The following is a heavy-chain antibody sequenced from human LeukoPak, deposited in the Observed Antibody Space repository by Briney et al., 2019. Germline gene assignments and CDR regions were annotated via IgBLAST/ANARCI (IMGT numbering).Heavy chain of an antibody. Sequence: TETLPLTCTVSGGSVSSGSYYWSWIRQPPGKGLEWIGYIYYSGSTNYNPSLKSRVTISVDTSKNQFSLKLSSVTAADTAVYYCARDTVVAYRRSYGMDVWGQGTTVTVSS. D-gene: IGHD2-15*01. CDR3: ARDTVVAYRRSYGMDV. CDR2: IYYSGST. CDR1: GGSVSSGSYY. V-gene: IGHV4-61*01. J-gene: IGHJ6*02.